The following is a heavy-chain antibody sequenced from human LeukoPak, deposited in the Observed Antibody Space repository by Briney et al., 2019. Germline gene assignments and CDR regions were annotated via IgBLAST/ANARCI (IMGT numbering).Heavy chain of an antibody. CDR3: PLGSENYDSSDFAW. J-gene: IGHJ4*02. CDR1: GFTFSSYA. V-gene: IGHV3-15*01. CDR2: IRSKAAGGTT. D-gene: IGHD3-22*01. Sequence: GGSLRLSCEASGFTFSSYAMSWVRQAPGRGLEWVGRIRSKAAGGTTEYAAPVKGRFTIPREDSKKTLYLQMNSLVTDDTAVYYCPLGSENYDSSDFAWGGQGPLVPVSS.